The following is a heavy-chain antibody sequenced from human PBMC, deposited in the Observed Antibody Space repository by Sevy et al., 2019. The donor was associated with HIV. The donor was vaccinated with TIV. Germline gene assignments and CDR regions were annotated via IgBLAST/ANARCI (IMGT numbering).Heavy chain of an antibody. CDR3: ATGRTGTTSLYFDY. CDR2: FDPEDGET. V-gene: IGHV1-24*01. CDR1: GYTLTELS. Sequence: ASVKVSCKVSGYTLTELSMHWVRQAPGKGLEWMGGFDPEDGETIYAQKFQGRVTMTENTSTDTAYMELSSLRSEETAVYYGATGRTGTTSLYFDYWGQGTLVTVSS. J-gene: IGHJ4*02. D-gene: IGHD1-1*01.